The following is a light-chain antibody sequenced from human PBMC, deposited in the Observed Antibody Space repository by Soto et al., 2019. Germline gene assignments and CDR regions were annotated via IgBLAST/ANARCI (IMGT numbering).Light chain of an antibody. CDR2: DVS. J-gene: IGLJ1*01. Sequence: QSVLTQPASVSGSPGPSITISFPGTSSEVGGYNYVSWYQHHPGKAPKLLIYDVSNRPSGVSNRFSGSKSDNTASLTISGLQPEDEADYYCSSYTTSNTRQIVFGTGTKVTVL. V-gene: IGLV2-14*03. CDR3: SSYTTSNTRQIV. CDR1: SSEVGGYNY.